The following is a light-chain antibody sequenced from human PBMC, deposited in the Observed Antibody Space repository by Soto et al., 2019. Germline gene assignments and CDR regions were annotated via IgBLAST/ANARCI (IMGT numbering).Light chain of an antibody. CDR2: DVS. V-gene: IGLV2-8*01. Sequence: QSVLTQPPSASGSPGQSVTISCTGTSSDVGGYNYVSWYQQHPGKAPKLMIYDVSKRPSGVPDRFSGSKSGNTASLTVSGLQAEDEADYYCSSYEGSNNFVFGTGTKVTVL. CDR3: SSYEGSNNFV. J-gene: IGLJ1*01. CDR1: SSDVGGYNY.